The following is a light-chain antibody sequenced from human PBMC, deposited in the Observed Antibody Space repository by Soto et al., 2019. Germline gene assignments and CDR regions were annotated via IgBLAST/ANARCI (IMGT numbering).Light chain of an antibody. CDR3: HQYDSSPLT. CDR1: QSGSSSY. J-gene: IGKJ4*01. CDR2: GAS. Sequence: EIVLTQSPGTLSLSPGERATLSCRASQSGSSSYLAWYQQKPGQAPRLIIYGASSRATGIPDRFSGSGSGTDFTLTISRLEPEDFAVYYCHQYDSSPLTFGGGTKVEIK. V-gene: IGKV3-20*01.